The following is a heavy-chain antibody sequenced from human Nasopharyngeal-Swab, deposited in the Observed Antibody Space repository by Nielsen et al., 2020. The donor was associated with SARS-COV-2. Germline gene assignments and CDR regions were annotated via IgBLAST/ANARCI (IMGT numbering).Heavy chain of an antibody. Sequence: WIRQPPGKGLEWIGYTYYSGSTNYNPSLKSRVTISVDTSKNQFSLKLSSVTAADTAVYYCARVAAAGGDVWGQGTTVTVSS. J-gene: IGHJ6*02. CDR2: TYYSGST. V-gene: IGHV4-59*01. D-gene: IGHD6-13*01. CDR3: ARVAAAGGDV.